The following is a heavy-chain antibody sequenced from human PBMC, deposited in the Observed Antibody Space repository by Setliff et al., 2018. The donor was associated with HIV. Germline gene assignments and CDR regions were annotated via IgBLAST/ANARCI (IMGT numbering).Heavy chain of an antibody. CDR3: ARAYFGSGIYY. J-gene: IGHJ4*02. Sequence: PSETLSLTCTVSGGSISSYYWSWIRQPPGKGPEWLGHIYSSGSTNYNPSLKSRVTISVDTSKNQFSLKLYSVTAADTAVYYCARAYFGSGIYYWGQGTLVTVSS. CDR2: IYSSGST. CDR1: GGSISSYY. V-gene: IGHV4-4*09. D-gene: IGHD3-10*01.